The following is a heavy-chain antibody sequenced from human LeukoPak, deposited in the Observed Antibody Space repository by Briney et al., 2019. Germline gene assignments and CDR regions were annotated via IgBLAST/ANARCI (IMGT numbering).Heavy chain of an antibody. J-gene: IGHJ6*03. V-gene: IGHV4-34*01. D-gene: IGHD2-2*01. CDR1: GGSFSGYY. CDR2: INHSGST. Sequence: SETLSLTCAVYGGSFSGYYWSWIRQPPGKGLEWIGEINHSGSTNYNPSLKSRVTISVDTSKNQFPLKLSSVTAADTAVYYCARVAVPAAPSGYYYMDVWGNGTTVTVSS. CDR3: ARVAVPAAPSGYYYMDV.